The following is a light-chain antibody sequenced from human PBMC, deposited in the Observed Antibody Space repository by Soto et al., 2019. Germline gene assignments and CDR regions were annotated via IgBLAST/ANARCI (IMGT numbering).Light chain of an antibody. CDR2: DDD. Sequence: SYELTQPPSVSVAPGQTATITCGGYNIGRKSVHWYQQRPGQAPVLVVYDDDDRPSGIPDRFSGSSSGNTATLTISKVEAGDEVNYYCKVGNNIIDLCVCGTGTKVTVL. CDR1: NIGRKS. J-gene: IGLJ1*01. CDR3: KVGNNIIDLCV. V-gene: IGLV3-21*02.